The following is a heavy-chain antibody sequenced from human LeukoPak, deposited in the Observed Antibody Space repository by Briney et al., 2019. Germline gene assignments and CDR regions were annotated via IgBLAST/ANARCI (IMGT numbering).Heavy chain of an antibody. D-gene: IGHD1-26*01. CDR1: GFTFSSYG. J-gene: IGHJ4*02. Sequence: GGSLRLSCAASGFTFSSYGMHWVRQAPGKGLEWVAVISYDGTNKYYAASVKGRFTISRDNSKNTLYLQMNSLRAEDTAVYYCAKDGPQYSGTYLDYWGQGTLVTVSS. CDR2: ISYDGTNK. CDR3: AKDGPQYSGTYLDY. V-gene: IGHV3-30*18.